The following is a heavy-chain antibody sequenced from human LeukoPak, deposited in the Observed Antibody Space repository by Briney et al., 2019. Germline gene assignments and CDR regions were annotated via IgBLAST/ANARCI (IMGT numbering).Heavy chain of an antibody. V-gene: IGHV3-13*01. Sequence: GGSLRLSCAASGFTLTNYAMHWVRQPAGEGLEWVSALGTAGDTFYPGSVKGRFSISRDNAKKSLFLQMDSLRVEDTAIYYCARQSTPHGNFDYWGQGTLVTVSS. CDR2: LGTAGDT. CDR3: ARQSTPHGNFDY. CDR1: GFTLTNYA. J-gene: IGHJ4*02. D-gene: IGHD1-1*01.